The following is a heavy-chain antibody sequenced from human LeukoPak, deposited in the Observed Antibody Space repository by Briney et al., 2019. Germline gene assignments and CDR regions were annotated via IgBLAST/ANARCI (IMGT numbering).Heavy chain of an antibody. J-gene: IGHJ4*02. V-gene: IGHV3-7*01. CDR2: IKQDGSEK. CDR3: ARDPTGYSSSWYSDY. Sequence: GGSLRLSCAASAFTFSSYWMSWVRQAPGKGLEWVANIKQDGSEKYYVDSVKGQFTTSRDNAKNSLYLQMNSLRAEDTAVYYCARDPTGYSSSWYSDYWGQGTLVTVSS. CDR1: AFTFSSYW. D-gene: IGHD6-13*01.